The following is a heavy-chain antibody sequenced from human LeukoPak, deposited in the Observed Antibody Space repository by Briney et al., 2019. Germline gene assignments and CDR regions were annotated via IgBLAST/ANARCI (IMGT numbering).Heavy chain of an antibody. D-gene: IGHD6-19*01. Sequence: SETLSLTCTVSGGSISSYYWSWIRQPPGKGLEWIGYIYYSGSTNYNPSLKSRVTISVDTSKNQFSLKLNSVTAADTAVYYCARQRAVADYYYYYGMDVWGQGTTVTVSS. CDR1: GGSISSYY. CDR2: IYYSGST. CDR3: ARQRAVADYYYYYGMDV. J-gene: IGHJ6*02. V-gene: IGHV4-59*08.